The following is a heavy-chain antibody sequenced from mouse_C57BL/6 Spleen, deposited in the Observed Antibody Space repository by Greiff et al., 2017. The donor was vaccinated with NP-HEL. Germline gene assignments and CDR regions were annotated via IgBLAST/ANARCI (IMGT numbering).Heavy chain of an antibody. D-gene: IGHD1-1*01. CDR1: GYAFSSSW. Sequence: QVQLQQSGPELVKPGASVKISCKASGYAFSSSWMNWVKQRPGKGLEWIGRIYPGDGDTNYNGKFKGKATLTADKSSSTAYMQLSSLTSEDSAVYFCARDYYGSSARFAYWGQGTLVTVSA. CDR3: ARDYYGSSARFAY. V-gene: IGHV1-82*01. J-gene: IGHJ3*01. CDR2: IYPGDGDT.